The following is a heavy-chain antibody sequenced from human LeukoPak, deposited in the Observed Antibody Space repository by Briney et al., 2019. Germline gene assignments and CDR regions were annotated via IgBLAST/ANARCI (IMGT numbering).Heavy chain of an antibody. CDR2: MNPSNGNT. V-gene: IGHV1-8*01. Sequence: ASVKVSCKASGYTFSNYDINWVRQASGLGLEWMGWMNPSNGNTGYAQTFQGRVTMTRNTSISTAYMELSSLRLEDTAVYYCASNILTALDFWGQGTLVTVSS. D-gene: IGHD3-9*01. CDR3: ASNILTALDF. CDR1: GYTFSNYD. J-gene: IGHJ4*02.